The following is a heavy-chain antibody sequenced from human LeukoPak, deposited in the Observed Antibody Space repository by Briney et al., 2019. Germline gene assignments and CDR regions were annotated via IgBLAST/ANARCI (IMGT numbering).Heavy chain of an antibody. CDR1: GYSLSIGYY. V-gene: IGHV4-38-2*01. CDR2: MYRSGYT. CDR3: ATRPYYYYHMDV. J-gene: IGHJ6*03. Sequence: SETLSLTCAVSGYSLSIGYYWGWIRQPPGKGLEWIGNMYRSGYTYYNPSLKSRVTISVDTSKNQFSLKLSSVTAADTAVYYCATRPYYYYHMDVWGKGTTVTVSS. D-gene: IGHD6-6*01.